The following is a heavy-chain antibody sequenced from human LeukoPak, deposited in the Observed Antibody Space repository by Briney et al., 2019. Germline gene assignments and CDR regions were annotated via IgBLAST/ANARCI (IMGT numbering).Heavy chain of an antibody. CDR1: GFIFSQYS. Sequence: GGSLRLSCAASGFIFSQYSINWVRQAPGKGLEWVSHIRSTGDTFYADSVKGRFTISRDSAKNSLYLQMNSLRAEDTAVYYCARGVPYDSWSGPHYSDYWGQGTLVTVSS. J-gene: IGHJ4*02. D-gene: IGHD3-3*01. CDR3: ARGVPYDSWSGPHYSDY. V-gene: IGHV3-48*04. CDR2: IRSTGDT.